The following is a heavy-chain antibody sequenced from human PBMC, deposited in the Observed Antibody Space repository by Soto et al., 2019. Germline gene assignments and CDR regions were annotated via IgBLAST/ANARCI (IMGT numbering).Heavy chain of an antibody. D-gene: IGHD6-13*01. CDR1: GYSFTTYC. V-gene: IGHV5-51*01. Sequence: GEYLNISCGGSGYSFTTYCNGWLRQMPGKDLEWMGIIYPGDSDTRYSPSFQGQVTISADKSISTAYLQGSSLRASDTAMYYCARLRGSCSWYTYYHRYRLYVWARGSSVSVSS. J-gene: IGHJ6*02. CDR2: IYPGDSDT. CDR3: ARLRGSCSWYTYYHRYRLYV.